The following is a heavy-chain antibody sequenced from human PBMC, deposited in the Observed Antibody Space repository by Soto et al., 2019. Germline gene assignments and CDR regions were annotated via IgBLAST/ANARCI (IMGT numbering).Heavy chain of an antibody. V-gene: IGHV4-59*08. Sequence: SETPSLTRTVSGGSISSYYWSWIRQPPGKGLEWIGYIYYSGSTNYNPSLKSRVTISVDTSKNQFSLKLSSVTAADTAVYYCARGELWQTNYYMDVWGKGTTVTVSS. D-gene: IGHD3-10*01. CDR2: IYYSGST. J-gene: IGHJ6*03. CDR3: ARGELWQTNYYMDV. CDR1: GGSISSYY.